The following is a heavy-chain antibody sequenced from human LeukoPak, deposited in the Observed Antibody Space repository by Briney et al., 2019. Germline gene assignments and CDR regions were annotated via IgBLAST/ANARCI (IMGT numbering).Heavy chain of an antibody. CDR2: ISTNGGST. D-gene: IGHD3-10*01. V-gene: IGHV3-64*01. Sequence: PGGSLGLSCAASGFTFSSYAMHWVRQAPGKGLEYVSGISTNGGSTYYANSVKGRFTISRDNSKNTLYLQMGSLRAEDMAVYYCARHAVAWFGELSWGLDYWGQGTLVTVSS. CDR3: ARHAVAWFGELSWGLDY. J-gene: IGHJ4*02. CDR1: GFTFSSYA.